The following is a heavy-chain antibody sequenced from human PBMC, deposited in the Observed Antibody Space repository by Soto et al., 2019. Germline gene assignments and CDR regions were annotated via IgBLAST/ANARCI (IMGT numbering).Heavy chain of an antibody. Sequence: ASVKVSCKTSGYTFINFGIGWVRQAPGQGLEWMGWISPFNGHTHYAQKFQGRVSLTTDTSTSTAFLELRSLTYDDTAVYYCAREPPRATAGLTCFDPWGQGTLVTVSS. CDR1: GYTFINFG. D-gene: IGHD6-13*01. J-gene: IGHJ5*02. CDR3: AREPPRATAGLTCFDP. CDR2: ISPFNGHT. V-gene: IGHV1-18*01.